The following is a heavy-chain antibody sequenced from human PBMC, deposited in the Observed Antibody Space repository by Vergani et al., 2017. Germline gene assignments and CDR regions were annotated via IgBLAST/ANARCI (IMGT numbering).Heavy chain of an antibody. J-gene: IGHJ6*02. Sequence: QVQLQQWGAGLLKPSETLSLTCAVYGGSFSGYYWSWIRQPPGKGLEWIGEINHSGSTNYNPSLKSRVTISVDTSKNQFSLKLSSVTAADTAVYYCARDSRGPLRITYYDFWSGFGGYYGMDVWAKGPRSPSP. CDR1: GGSFSGYY. CDR2: INHSGST. V-gene: IGHV4-34*01. D-gene: IGHD3-3*01. CDR3: ARDSRGPLRITYYDFWSGFGGYYGMDV.